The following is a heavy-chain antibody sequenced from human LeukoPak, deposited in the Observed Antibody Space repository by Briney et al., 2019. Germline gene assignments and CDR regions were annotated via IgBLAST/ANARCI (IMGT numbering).Heavy chain of an antibody. V-gene: IGHV4-39*01. CDR3: ARSYYYDYRKIDY. CDR2: IYYSGST. Sequence: SETLSLTCTVSGDSISTSSYYWGWIRQPLGKGLEWLGSIYYSGSTYYNPSLKSRVTISVDTSKNQFSLNLYSVTAADTAVFYCARSYYYDYRKIDYGGQGTLVTVS. CDR1: GDSISTSSYY. D-gene: IGHD3-22*01. J-gene: IGHJ4*02.